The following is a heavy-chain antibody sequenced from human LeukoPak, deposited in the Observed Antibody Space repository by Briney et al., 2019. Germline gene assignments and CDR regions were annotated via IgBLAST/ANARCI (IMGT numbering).Heavy chain of an antibody. V-gene: IGHV4-39*07. J-gene: IGHJ4*02. CDR3: APLPGIAVAGTSGRSS. CDR2: IYYSGST. Sequence: SETLSLTCTVSGGSISSSSYYWGWIRQPPGKGLEWIGSIYYSGSTYYNPSLKSRVTISVDTSKNQFSLKLSSVTAADTAVYYCAPLPGIAVAGTSGRSSWGQGTLVTVSS. CDR1: GGSISSSSYY. D-gene: IGHD6-19*01.